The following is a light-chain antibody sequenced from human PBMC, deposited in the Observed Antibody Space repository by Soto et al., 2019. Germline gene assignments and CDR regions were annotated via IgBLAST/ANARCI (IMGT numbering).Light chain of an antibody. J-gene: IGKJ2*01. CDR1: QSLLDSDGDTY. V-gene: IGKV2-24*01. Sequence: DIVMTQTPLSSPVTLGQPASISCRSRQSLLDSDGDTYLSWLQQRPGQPPRLLIYKTSSRFSGVPDRFSGNGAVTDFNLKISRVEVEDVGVYYCMQATEFPHTCGQGTKLEI. CDR2: KTS. CDR3: MQATEFPHT.